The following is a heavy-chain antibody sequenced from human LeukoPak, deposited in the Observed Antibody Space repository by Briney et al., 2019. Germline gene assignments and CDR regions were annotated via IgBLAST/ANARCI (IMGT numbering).Heavy chain of an antibody. V-gene: IGHV4-61*01. CDR3: VKSNSRYQPWTLDI. J-gene: IGHJ3*02. CDR1: GYSISSGYY. CDR2: IFYNEGT. Sequence: SETLSLTCTVSGYSISSGYYWGWIRQPPGKGLEWIGYIFYNEGTSYNPSLKSRVTISVDTSNNQLSLKVNSVTAADTAMYCCVKSNSRYQPWTLDIWGRGTMVTVSS. D-gene: IGHD2-2*01.